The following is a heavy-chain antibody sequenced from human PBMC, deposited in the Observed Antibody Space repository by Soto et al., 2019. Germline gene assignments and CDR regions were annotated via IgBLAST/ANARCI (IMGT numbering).Heavy chain of an antibody. CDR3: ATTQSSATFKTYYYDMHV. V-gene: IGHV5-51*01. D-gene: IGHD3-10*01. J-gene: IGHJ6*02. CDR2: IYPDDSET. Sequence: PWGSLELPCKDSGHSFPNYWIVWVRQIPLKWLEWMGTIYPDDSETRYSPSFQGRVTISADKSINTAYLQWSSLKASDTAIYYCATTQSSATFKTYYYDMHVWGQGTTVTVSS. CDR1: GHSFPNYW.